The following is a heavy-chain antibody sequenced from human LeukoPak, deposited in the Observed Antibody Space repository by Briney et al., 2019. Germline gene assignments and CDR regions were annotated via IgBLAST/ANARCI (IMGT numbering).Heavy chain of an antibody. V-gene: IGHV3-23*01. J-gene: IGHJ4*02. D-gene: IGHD3-10*01. CDR1: GFTFSNYA. Sequence: PGGSLRLSCAASGFTFSNYAMSWVRQAPGKGLEWVSAITGSGGYPYYADSVKGRFTISRDNSKNTLYLQMNSLRAEDTAVYYCARDQYYGSGSYYEWIFDYWGQGTLVTVSS. CDR3: ARDQYYGSGSYYEWIFDY. CDR2: ITGSGGYP.